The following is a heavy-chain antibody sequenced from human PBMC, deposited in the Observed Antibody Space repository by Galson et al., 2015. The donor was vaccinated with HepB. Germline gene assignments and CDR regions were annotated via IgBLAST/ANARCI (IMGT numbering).Heavy chain of an antibody. D-gene: IGHD5-18*01. CDR3: ARDFSSSDYVDSAADF. V-gene: IGHV1-2*02. CDR1: XYTFTGYY. Sequence: SVKVSCKAXXYTFTGYYIHWVRQAPGQGLEWMGWIIPKSGDTNYAQKFQGRVTMTRDTSISTTYMELSSLTSDDTAIYFCARDFSSSDYVDSAADFWGQGTLVTVSS. J-gene: IGHJ4*02. CDR2: IIPKSGDT.